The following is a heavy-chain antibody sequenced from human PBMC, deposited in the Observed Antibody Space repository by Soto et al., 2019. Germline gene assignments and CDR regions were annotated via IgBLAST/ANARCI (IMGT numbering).Heavy chain of an antibody. D-gene: IGHD3-9*01. CDR2: IKLSAGST. V-gene: IGHV1-46*01. CDR3: ASRAPDNLTTYSYSMDV. CDR1: GHTFTSYY. Sequence: QVQLVQSGAEVKKPGASVKVSCKASGHTFTSYYMHWVRQAPGQGLGWIGIIKLSAGSTSYAQKCQSRVTDPRLRCASTAFMDMTILLYEETPGHCGASRAPDNLTTYSYSMDVWGQGTTSTVSS. J-gene: IGHJ6*02.